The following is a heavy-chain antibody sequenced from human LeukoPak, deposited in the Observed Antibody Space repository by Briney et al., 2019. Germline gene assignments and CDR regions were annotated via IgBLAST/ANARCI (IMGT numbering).Heavy chain of an antibody. D-gene: IGHD6-13*01. Sequence: SGGSLRLSCAASGFTFSSYAMHWVRQAPGKGLEWVAVISYDGSNKYYADSVKGRFTISRDNSMNTLYLQMNSLRAEDTAVYYCARDSSTLNWFDPWGQGTLVTVSS. V-gene: IGHV3-30*04. CDR3: ARDSSTLNWFDP. CDR1: GFTFSSYA. J-gene: IGHJ5*02. CDR2: ISYDGSNK.